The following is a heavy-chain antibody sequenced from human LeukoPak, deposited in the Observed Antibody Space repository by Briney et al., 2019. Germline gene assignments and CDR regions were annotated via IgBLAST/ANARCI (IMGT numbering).Heavy chain of an antibody. CDR3: ARDPRFGYYCGMDV. CDR1: GGTFSSYA. CDR2: IIPIFGTA. V-gene: IGHV1-69*13. J-gene: IGHJ6*02. Sequence: GASVKVSCKASGGTFSSYAISWVRQAPGQGLEWMGGIIPIFGTANYAQKFQGRVTITADESTSTAYMELSSLRSEDTAVYYCARDPRFGYYCGMDVWGQGTTVTVSS. D-gene: IGHD3-16*01.